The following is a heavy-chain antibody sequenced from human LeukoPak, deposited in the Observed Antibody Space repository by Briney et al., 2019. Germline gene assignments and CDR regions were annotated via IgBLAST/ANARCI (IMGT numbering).Heavy chain of an antibody. J-gene: IGHJ5*02. Sequence: ETLSLTCTVSGDTISSYYWSWIRQPPGKGLEWVANIKQDGSEKYYVDSVKGRFTISRDNAKNSLYLQMNSLRAEDTAVYYCARDLRFLEWPYNWFNPWGQGTLVTVSS. D-gene: IGHD3-3*01. CDR1: GDTISSYY. V-gene: IGHV3-7*01. CDR2: IKQDGSEK. CDR3: ARDLRFLEWPYNWFNP.